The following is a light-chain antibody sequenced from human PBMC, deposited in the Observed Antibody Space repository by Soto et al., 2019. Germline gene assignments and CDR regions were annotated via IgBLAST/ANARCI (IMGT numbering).Light chain of an antibody. CDR3: SSYTSSSTV. V-gene: IGLV2-14*01. CDR1: NIDVGGYNY. Sequence: QSGLTQPASVSGSPGQSITISCTGTNIDVGGYNYVSWYQQHPGKAPKLMIYEVTYRPSGVSNRFSGSKSGNTASLTISGLQAEDEADYYCSSYTSSSTVFGGGTKVTVL. CDR2: EVT. J-gene: IGLJ3*02.